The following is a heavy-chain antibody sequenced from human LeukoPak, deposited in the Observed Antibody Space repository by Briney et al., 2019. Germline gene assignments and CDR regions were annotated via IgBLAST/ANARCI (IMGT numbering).Heavy chain of an antibody. CDR3: PSEAHEAYCGGDCYVY. Sequence: SETLSLTCAVYGGSFSGYYWSWIRQPPGKGLEWIGEINHSGSTNYNPSLKSRVTISVDTSKNQFSLKLSSVTAADTAVYYCPSEAHEAYCGGDCYVYWGQGTLVTVSS. V-gene: IGHV4-34*01. D-gene: IGHD2-21*02. CDR2: INHSGST. J-gene: IGHJ4*02. CDR1: GGSFSGYY.